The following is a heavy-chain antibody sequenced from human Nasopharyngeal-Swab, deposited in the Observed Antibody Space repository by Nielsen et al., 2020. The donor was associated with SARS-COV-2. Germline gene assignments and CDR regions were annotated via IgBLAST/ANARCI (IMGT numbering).Heavy chain of an antibody. CDR3: ARDFPTPPYYDFWSGLQLDY. D-gene: IGHD3-3*01. CDR2: ISSSSSYI. V-gene: IGHV3-21*01. CDR1: GFTFSSYS. J-gene: IGHJ4*02. Sequence: ESLKISCAASGFTFSSYSMNWVRQAPGKGLEWVSSISSSSSYIYYADSVKGRFTISRDNAKNSLYLQMNSLRVEDTAVYYCARDFPTPPYYDFWSGLQLDYWGQGTLVTVSS.